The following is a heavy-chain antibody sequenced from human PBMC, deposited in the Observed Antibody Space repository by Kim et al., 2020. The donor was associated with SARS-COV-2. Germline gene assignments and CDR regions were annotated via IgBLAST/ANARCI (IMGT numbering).Heavy chain of an antibody. V-gene: IGHV3-23*01. CDR1: GFTFSSYA. CDR3: AKDFGFLGVVILRTYRYGP. Sequence: GGSLRLSCSASGFTFSSYAMSWVRQAPGKGLEWVSAISGSGGSTYYADSVKGRFTISRDNSKNTLYLQMNSLRAEDTAVYYCAKDFGFLGVVILRTYRYGPWGQETLVTLSS. J-gene: IGHJ4*02. CDR2: ISGSGGST. D-gene: IGHD3-3*01.